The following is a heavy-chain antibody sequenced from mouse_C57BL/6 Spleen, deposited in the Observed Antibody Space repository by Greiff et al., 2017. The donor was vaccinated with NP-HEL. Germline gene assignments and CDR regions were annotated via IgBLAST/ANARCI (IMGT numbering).Heavy chain of an antibody. V-gene: IGHV2-9*01. CDR1: GFSLTSYG. CDR2: IWGGGST. J-gene: IGHJ4*01. D-gene: IGHD2-4*01. Sequence: VKLVESGPGLVAPSQSLSITCTVSGFSLTSYGVDWVRQPPGKGLEWLGVIWGGGSTNNNSASMARLSISKDNSKGQVFLKMNSRQTYDTAMYYCATHDFDVGAMDYWGQGTSVTVSS. CDR3: ATHDFDVGAMDY.